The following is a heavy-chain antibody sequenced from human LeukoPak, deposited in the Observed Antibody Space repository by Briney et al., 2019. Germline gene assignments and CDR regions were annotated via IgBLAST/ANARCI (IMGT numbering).Heavy chain of an antibody. CDR3: AKDEAYDSSGPFDY. CDR1: GFTFDDYA. V-gene: IGHV3-9*01. Sequence: PGGSLRLSCAASGFTFDDYAMHWVRQAPGKGLEWVSGISWNSGSIGYADSVKGRFTISRDNAKNSPYLQMNSLRAEDTALYYCAKDEAYDSSGPFDYWGQGTLVTVSS. J-gene: IGHJ4*02. CDR2: ISWNSGSI. D-gene: IGHD3-22*01.